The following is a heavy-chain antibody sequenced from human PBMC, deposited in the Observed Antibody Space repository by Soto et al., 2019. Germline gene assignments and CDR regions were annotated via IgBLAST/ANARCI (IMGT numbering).Heavy chain of an antibody. V-gene: IGHV1-2*02. CDR3: ARAVCGSSQWFGS. CDR1: GPHSAGYF. J-gene: IGHJ4*02. CDR2: INPNTGAT. Sequence: ASVKASTKAPGPHSAGYFLHWVRQAPGQGLEWMGWINPNTGATKDAQKFKGRVTMTWDTCSSSAYCDRVSLRFDVAAVYDGARAVCGSSQWFGSWGQGS. D-gene: IGHD3-16*01.